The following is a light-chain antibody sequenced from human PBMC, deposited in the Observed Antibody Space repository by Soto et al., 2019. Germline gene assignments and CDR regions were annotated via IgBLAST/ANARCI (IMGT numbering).Light chain of an antibody. V-gene: IGKV3-20*01. Sequence: IVRAQCPVNLSLYPGEIATLSCSASQIFSTSYLAWYQQKPGQAPRLLIFAASSRASGIPDRFSGSGSGTDFTLTIDRLEPEDFAVYYCQKYSTSPLNFGGGTKVDIK. CDR2: AAS. CDR1: QIFSTSY. J-gene: IGKJ4*01. CDR3: QKYSTSPLN.